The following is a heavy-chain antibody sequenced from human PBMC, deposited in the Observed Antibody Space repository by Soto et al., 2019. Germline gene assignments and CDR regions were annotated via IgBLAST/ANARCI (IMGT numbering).Heavy chain of an antibody. J-gene: IGHJ6*02. V-gene: IGHV3-23*01. D-gene: IGHD3-10*01. CDR1: GFTFSSYA. CDR3: ARDRGYDANESYYNAMDV. CDR2: ISGSGGST. Sequence: GGSLRLSCAASGFTFSSYAMSWVRQAPGKGLEWVSAISGSGGSTYYADSVKGRFTISRDNAKNSLYLQMNSLRAEDTAVYYCARDRGYDANESYYNAMDVWGQGTMVTVSS.